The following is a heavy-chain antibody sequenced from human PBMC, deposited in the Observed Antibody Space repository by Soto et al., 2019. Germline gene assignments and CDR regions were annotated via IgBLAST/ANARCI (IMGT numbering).Heavy chain of an antibody. Sequence: QVQLQQWGAGLLKPSETLSLTCAVYGGSFSGYYWSWIRQPPGKGLEWIGEINHSGSTNYNPSLKSRVTISVDTSKIQFSLKLSSVTAADTAVYYCARGRGRLWFDPWGQGTLVTVSS. CDR2: INHSGST. J-gene: IGHJ5*02. CDR1: GGSFSGYY. D-gene: IGHD3-10*01. CDR3: ARGRGRLWFDP. V-gene: IGHV4-34*01.